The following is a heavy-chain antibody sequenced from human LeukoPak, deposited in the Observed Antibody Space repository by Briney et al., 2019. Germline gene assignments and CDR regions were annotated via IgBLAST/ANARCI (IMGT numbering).Heavy chain of an antibody. Sequence: GGSLRLSCPASGFIFSDYSMNWVRQAPGRGLEWVSSISASDTYINYADSLKGRFTISRDNAKNSLYLQMNSLRAEDTAVYYCAREPSGGYCSSSSCSRYCQHWGQGTLVTVSS. D-gene: IGHD2-2*01. CDR3: AREPSGGYCSSSSCSRYCQH. CDR2: ISASDTYI. J-gene: IGHJ1*01. CDR1: GFIFSDYS. V-gene: IGHV3-21*01.